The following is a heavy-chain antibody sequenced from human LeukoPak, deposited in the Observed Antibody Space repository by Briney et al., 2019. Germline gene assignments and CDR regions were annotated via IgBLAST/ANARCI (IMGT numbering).Heavy chain of an antibody. CDR2: INPNRGGT. CDR3: ARPYYESSGLYVDAFDI. Sequence: GASVKVSCVASVYTLTAYYLHGVPQAPGRGRECVGRINPNRGGTPYAQKCQGRVKMTRDTSIGTAYMELSSLRSDDTAVYYCARPYYESSGLYVDAFDIWGQGTMVTVSS. CDR1: VYTLTAYY. J-gene: IGHJ3*02. D-gene: IGHD3-22*01. V-gene: IGHV1-2*06.